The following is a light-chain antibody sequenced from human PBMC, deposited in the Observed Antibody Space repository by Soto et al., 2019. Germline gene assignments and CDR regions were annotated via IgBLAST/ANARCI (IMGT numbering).Light chain of an antibody. CDR1: SSNIETNT. CDR2: RNH. V-gene: IGLV1-44*01. Sequence: QSVLTQPPLTSETPGQRVTISCTGSSSNIETNTVNWYQQLPGTAPKLLIYRNHQRPSGVPDRFSGSKSGTSASLAISGLQSEDEADYYCAAWDDSLNGVVFGGGTKLTVL. CDR3: AAWDDSLNGVV. J-gene: IGLJ2*01.